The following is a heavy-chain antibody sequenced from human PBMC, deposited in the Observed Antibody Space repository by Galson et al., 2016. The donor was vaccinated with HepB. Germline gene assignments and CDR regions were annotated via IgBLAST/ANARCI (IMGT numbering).Heavy chain of an antibody. J-gene: IGHJ6*02. V-gene: IGHV3-23*01. CDR3: AKGTLGRWFGELFEGGMDV. CDR2: MSGNGGST. Sequence: SLRLSCAASGFTFSSYAMSWVRQAPGKGLEWVSGMSGNGGSTLYADSVKGRFTISRDNSKNTLYLQMTNLRAEDTSLYYCAKGTLGRWFGELFEGGMDVWGQGTTVTVSS. D-gene: IGHD3-10*01. CDR1: GFTFSSYA.